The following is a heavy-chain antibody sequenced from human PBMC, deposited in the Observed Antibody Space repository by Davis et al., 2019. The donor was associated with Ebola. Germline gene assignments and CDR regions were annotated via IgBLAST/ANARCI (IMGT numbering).Heavy chain of an antibody. Sequence: GGSLRLSCAASGFTFTQYAMTWVRQAPGKGPEWVSDINGGGSRTTYAESVKGRFTISRDNSKSTLYLQMNSLRVDDTAVYYCAKGGSGWPSDYSYGLGVWGKGTTVTVSS. CDR3: AKGGSGWPSDYSYGLGV. D-gene: IGHD6-19*01. V-gene: IGHV3-23*01. CDR2: INGGGSRT. J-gene: IGHJ6*04. CDR1: GFTFTQYA.